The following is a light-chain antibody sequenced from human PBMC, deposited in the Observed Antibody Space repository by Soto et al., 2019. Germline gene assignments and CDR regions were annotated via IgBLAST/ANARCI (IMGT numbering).Light chain of an antibody. Sequence: EIVITQSPATLSVSPGERATLSCRASQSVSSNLAWYPQKPGQAPRILISGASGRETGIPDRGSGRGACAEFTLTISRLEPADFEVDDCQQYTTSTFTFGPGTKVDIK. CDR1: QSVSSN. CDR3: QQYTTSTFT. CDR2: GAS. J-gene: IGKJ3*01. V-gene: IGKV3-15*01.